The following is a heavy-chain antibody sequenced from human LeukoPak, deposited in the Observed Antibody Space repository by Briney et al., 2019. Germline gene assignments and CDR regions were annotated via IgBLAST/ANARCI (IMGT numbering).Heavy chain of an antibody. J-gene: IGHJ3*02. V-gene: IGHV1-8*01. CDR2: MNPNSGNT. CDR1: GYTFTSYD. D-gene: IGHD3-16*01. Sequence: GASVKVSCKASGYTFTSYDINWVRQATGQGLEWMGWMNPNSGNTGYAQKFQGRVTMTRNTSISTAYMELSSLRSEDTAVYYCARGWGARLKFDPFDIWGQGTMVTVSS. CDR3: ARGWGARLKFDPFDI.